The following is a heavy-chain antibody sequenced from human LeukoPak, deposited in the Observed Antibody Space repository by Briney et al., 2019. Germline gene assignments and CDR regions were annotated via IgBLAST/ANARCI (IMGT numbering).Heavy chain of an antibody. J-gene: IGHJ4*02. CDR3: ARVLNYYDSSGYYFSY. Sequence: GGSLRLSCAASGFTFSYYTMHWVRQAPGKGLEWVAVISYDGSNKYYADSVKGRFTISRDDSKNTLYLQMNSLRAEDTAVYYCARVLNYYDSSGYYFSYWGQGTLVTVSS. CDR1: GFTFSYYT. D-gene: IGHD3-22*01. CDR2: ISYDGSNK. V-gene: IGHV3-30-3*01.